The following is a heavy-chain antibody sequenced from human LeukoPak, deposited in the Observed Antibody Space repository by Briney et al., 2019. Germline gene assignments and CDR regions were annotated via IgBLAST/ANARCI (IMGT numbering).Heavy chain of an antibody. Sequence: ASVKVSCKASGYTFTGKFMHWVRQAPGQGLEWMGWINPNSGGTNYAQKFQGRVTMTRDTSISTAYMELSRLRSDDTAVYYCARGPYDILTGYYVLFDYWGQGTLVTVSS. CDR1: GYTFTGKF. CDR2: INPNSGGT. D-gene: IGHD3-9*01. CDR3: ARGPYDILTGYYVLFDY. V-gene: IGHV1-2*02. J-gene: IGHJ4*02.